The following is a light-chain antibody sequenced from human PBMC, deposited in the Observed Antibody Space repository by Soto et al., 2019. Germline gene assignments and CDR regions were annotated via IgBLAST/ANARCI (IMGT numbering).Light chain of an antibody. CDR1: SSDVGGYNY. Sequence: QSALTQPASVSGSPGQSITISCTGTSSDVGGYNYVSWYQQHPGKAPKLMIYDVSNRPSEVSNRFSGSKSGNTASLTISGLQAEDEADYCCSSYTSSSTLIYVFGTGTKLTVL. CDR3: SSYTSSSTLIYV. J-gene: IGLJ1*01. V-gene: IGLV2-14*01. CDR2: DVS.